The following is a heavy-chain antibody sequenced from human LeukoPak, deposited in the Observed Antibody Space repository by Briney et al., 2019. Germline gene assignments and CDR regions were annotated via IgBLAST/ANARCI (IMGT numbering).Heavy chain of an antibody. D-gene: IGHD2-15*01. CDR2: INHSGST. CDR1: GGSFSGYY. CDR3: ARGGIVVVVAATSFDI. Sequence: PSETLSLTCAVYGGSFSGYYWSWIRQPPGKGLEWMGEINHSGSTNYNPSLKSRVTISVDTSENQFSLKLSSVTAADTAVYYCARGGIVVVVAATSFDIWGQGTMVTVSS. V-gene: IGHV4-34*01. J-gene: IGHJ3*02.